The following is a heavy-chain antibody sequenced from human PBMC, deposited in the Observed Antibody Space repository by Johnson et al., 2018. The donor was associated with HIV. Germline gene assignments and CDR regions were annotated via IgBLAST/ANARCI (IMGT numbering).Heavy chain of an antibody. CDR3: ARGLQSLIVVITRGAFNI. Sequence: QVQLVESGGGLVKPGGSLRLSCAASGFTFRDYYMSWIRQAPGKGLEWVSYISSSGSTIYYADSVKGRFTISRDNAKNSLYLQMNSLRAEDTAVYYCARGLQSLIVVITRGAFNIWGQGTMVTVSS. CDR1: GFTFRDYY. CDR2: ISSSGSTI. D-gene: IGHD3-22*01. J-gene: IGHJ3*02. V-gene: IGHV3-11*04.